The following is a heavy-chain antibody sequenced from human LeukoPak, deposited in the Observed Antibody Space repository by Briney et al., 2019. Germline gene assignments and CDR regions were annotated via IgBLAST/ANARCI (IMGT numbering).Heavy chain of an antibody. Sequence: ASVKVSCKASGYTFTGYYMNWVRQAPGQGLEWMGWINPNSGGTNYAQKFQGRVTMTRDTSISTAYMELSRLRSDDTAVYYCAKDLRARGYTDYWGQGTLVTVSS. CDR1: GYTFTGYY. CDR3: AKDLRARGYTDY. J-gene: IGHJ4*02. V-gene: IGHV1-2*02. CDR2: INPNSGGT. D-gene: IGHD5-18*01.